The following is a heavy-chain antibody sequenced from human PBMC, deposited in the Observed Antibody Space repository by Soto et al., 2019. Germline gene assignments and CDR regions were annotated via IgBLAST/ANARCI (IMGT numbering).Heavy chain of an antibody. Sequence: GESLKISCKGSGYSFTSYWISWVRQMPGKGLEWMGRIDPSDSYTNYSPSFQGHVTISADKSISTAYLQWSSLKASDTAMYYCARLGDSSGYSSYGMDVWGQGTTVTVSS. V-gene: IGHV5-10-1*01. CDR2: IDPSDSYT. J-gene: IGHJ6*02. CDR3: ARLGDSSGYSSYGMDV. CDR1: GYSFTSYW. D-gene: IGHD3-22*01.